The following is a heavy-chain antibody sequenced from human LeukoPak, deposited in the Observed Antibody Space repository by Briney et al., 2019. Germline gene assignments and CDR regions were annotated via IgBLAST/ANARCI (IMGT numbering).Heavy chain of an antibody. CDR2: ISSSGSTI. Sequence: GGSLRLSCAASGFTFSSYEMNWVRQAPGKGLEWVSYISSSGSTIYYADSVKGRFTISRDNAKNSLYLQMNSLRAEDTAVYYCASTLKGGFHYYGMDVWGQGTTVTVSS. J-gene: IGHJ6*02. D-gene: IGHD2-15*01. V-gene: IGHV3-48*03. CDR1: GFTFSSYE. CDR3: ASTLKGGFHYYGMDV.